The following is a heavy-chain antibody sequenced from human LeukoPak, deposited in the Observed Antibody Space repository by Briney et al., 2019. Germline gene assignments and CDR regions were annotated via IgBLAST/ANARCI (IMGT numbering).Heavy chain of an antibody. CDR1: GDGFTRHT. CDR2: IRSGGDYI. J-gene: IGHJ4*02. CDR3: AREYDSRARFDS. D-gene: IGHD3-22*01. V-gene: IGHV3-21*05. Sequence: PGGSLRLSCAGSGDGFTRHTMNWVRRAPGKGLEWISYIRSGGDYIYYADSVKGRFTISRDNARTSVYLQVNSLRVEDTAIYYCAREYDSRARFDSWGPGTLVTVSS.